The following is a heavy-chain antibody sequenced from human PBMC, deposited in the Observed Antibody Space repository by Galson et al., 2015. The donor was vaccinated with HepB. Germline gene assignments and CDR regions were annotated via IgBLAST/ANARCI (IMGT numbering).Heavy chain of an antibody. V-gene: IGHV1-69*06. CDR1: GGTFSSYA. J-gene: IGHJ4*02. CDR2: IIPIFGTA. CDR3: ARGRRLGELSSQGFDY. D-gene: IGHD3-16*02. Sequence: SVKVSCKASGGTFSSYAISWVRQAPGQGLEWMGGIIPIFGTANYAQKFQGRVTITADKSTSTAYMELSSLRSEDTAVYYRARGRRLGELSSQGFDYWGQGTLVTVSS.